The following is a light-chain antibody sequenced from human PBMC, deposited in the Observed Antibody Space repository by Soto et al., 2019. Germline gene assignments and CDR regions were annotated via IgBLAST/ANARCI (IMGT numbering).Light chain of an antibody. Sequence: EIVMTQSPATLSVSPGERATLSCRASQSVSYNLAWYQQKPGQAPRLLIYGASTRATSIPARFSGSGSGTEFTLTISSLQSEDFAVYYCQQYNNWPPWTFGQGTKVEIK. J-gene: IGKJ1*01. V-gene: IGKV3-15*01. CDR2: GAS. CDR1: QSVSYN. CDR3: QQYNNWPPWT.